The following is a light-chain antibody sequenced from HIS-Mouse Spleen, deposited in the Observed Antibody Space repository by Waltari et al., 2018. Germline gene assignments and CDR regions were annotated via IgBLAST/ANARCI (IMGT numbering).Light chain of an antibody. J-gene: IGKJ3*01. V-gene: IGKV3-15*01. CDR1: HSVSSN. CDR2: GAS. Sequence: EIVMTQSPATLSVSPGERATLSCRASHSVSSNLAWYQQKPGQAPRLLIYGASTRATGIPARFSGSGSGTEFTLTISSMQSEDFAVYYCQQYNNWPPLFTFGPGTKVDIK. CDR3: QQYNNWPPLFT.